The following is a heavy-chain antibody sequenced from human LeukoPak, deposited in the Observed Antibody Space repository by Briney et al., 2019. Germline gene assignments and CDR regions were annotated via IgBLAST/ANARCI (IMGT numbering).Heavy chain of an antibody. CDR3: AREGGYGDYPFDY. J-gene: IGHJ4*02. Sequence: PGGSLRLSYAASGFTFSSYAMHWVRQAPGKGLEYVSAISSNGGSTYYANSVKGRFTISRDNSKNTLYLQMGSPRAEDMAVYYCAREGGYGDYPFDYWGQGTLVTVSS. D-gene: IGHD4-17*01. CDR2: ISSNGGST. V-gene: IGHV3-64*01. CDR1: GFTFSSYA.